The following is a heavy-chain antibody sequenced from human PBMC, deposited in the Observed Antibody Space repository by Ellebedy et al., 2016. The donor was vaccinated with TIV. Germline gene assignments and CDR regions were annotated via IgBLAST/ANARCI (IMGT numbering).Heavy chain of an antibody. D-gene: IGHD1-26*01. V-gene: IGHV1-18*01. CDR2: ISAYNGNT. Sequence: AASVKVSCKASGYNFSSYGISWVRQAPGQGLEWMGWISAYNGNTNYAQKFQGRVTMTTDTSTSTAYMELRSLRSDDTALYYCARVSGSYYKSSSGAYFDNWGQGTLVTVSS. J-gene: IGHJ4*02. CDR3: ARVSGSYYKSSSGAYFDN. CDR1: GYNFSSYG.